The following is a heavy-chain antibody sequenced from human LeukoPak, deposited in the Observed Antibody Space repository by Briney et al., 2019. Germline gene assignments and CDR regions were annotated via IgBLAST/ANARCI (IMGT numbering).Heavy chain of an antibody. V-gene: IGHV1-8*01. CDR2: MNPNRGNT. Sequence: ASVKVSCKASGYTFTSYDINWVRQATGQGLEWMGWMNPNRGNTGYAQKFQGRVTMTRNTSISTAYMELSSLRSEDTAVYYCARARRADGYYFDYWGQGTLVTVSS. CDR3: ARARRADGYYFDY. CDR1: GYTFTSYD. J-gene: IGHJ4*02.